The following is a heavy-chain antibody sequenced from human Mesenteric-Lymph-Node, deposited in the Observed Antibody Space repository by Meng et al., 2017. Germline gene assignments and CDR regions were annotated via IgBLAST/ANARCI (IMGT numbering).Heavy chain of an antibody. Sequence: QVTRQESGPGLVKPSQTLSLSCTVSGGSISNYYWSWIRQPPGKGLEWIGYIYYSGATNYNPSLKSRVTISADTSKNQFSLNLKSMTAADTAVYYCARLDQALDYWGQGTLVTVSS. J-gene: IGHJ4*02. V-gene: IGHV4-59*01. CDR2: IYYSGAT. CDR3: ARLDQALDY. D-gene: IGHD3-9*01. CDR1: GGSISNYY.